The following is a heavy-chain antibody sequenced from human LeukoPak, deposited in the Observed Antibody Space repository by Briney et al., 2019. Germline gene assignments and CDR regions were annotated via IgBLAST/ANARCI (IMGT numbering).Heavy chain of an antibody. J-gene: IGHJ6*02. V-gene: IGHV5-51*01. CDR1: GYSFTSYW. D-gene: IGHD5-18*01. CDR2: IYLGDSDT. Sequence: GESLRISCKGSGYSFTSYWIGWVRQLPGKGLEWMGIIYLGDSDTRYSPSFQGQVTISADKSISTAYLQWSSLKASDTAMYYCARVSYGLYYYYHGIDVWGQGTTVTVSS. CDR3: ARVSYGLYYYYHGIDV.